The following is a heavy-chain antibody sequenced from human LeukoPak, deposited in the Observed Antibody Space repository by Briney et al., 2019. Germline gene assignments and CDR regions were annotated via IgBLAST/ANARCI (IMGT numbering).Heavy chain of an antibody. Sequence: ASVKVSCKASGYTFTGYYMHWVRQAPGQGLEWVGWINPNSGGTNYAQKFQGRVTMTRDTSISTAYMELSRLRSDDTAVYYCARGLGTQRPYAFDIWGQGTMVTVSS. CDR3: ARGLGTQRPYAFDI. CDR1: GYTFTGYY. V-gene: IGHV1-2*02. D-gene: IGHD1-26*01. CDR2: INPNSGGT. J-gene: IGHJ3*02.